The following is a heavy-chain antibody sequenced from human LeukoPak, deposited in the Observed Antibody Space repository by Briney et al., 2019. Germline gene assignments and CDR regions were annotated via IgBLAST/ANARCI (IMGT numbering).Heavy chain of an antibody. Sequence: ASVQVSCKASGYTFTGYYMHWVRQAPGQGLEWMGWINPNSGGTNYAQKFQGRVTMTRDTSISTAYMELSRLRSDDTAVYYCARGLPGIAVAGSDYWGQGTLVTVSS. D-gene: IGHD6-19*01. CDR2: INPNSGGT. J-gene: IGHJ4*02. V-gene: IGHV1-2*02. CDR3: ARGLPGIAVAGSDY. CDR1: GYTFTGYY.